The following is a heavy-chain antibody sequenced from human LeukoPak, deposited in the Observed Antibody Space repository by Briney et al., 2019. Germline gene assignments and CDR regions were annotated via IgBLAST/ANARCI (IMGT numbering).Heavy chain of an antibody. CDR2: INTGGSTI. CDR3: ARRYCSSSSCLLDY. Sequence: GGSLRLSCTASGFTFSSYEMNWVRQAPGKGLEWLSYINTGGSTIFYADSLNGRFTISRDNAQKLLYLQMNSLSAEDTAIYYCARRYCSSSSCLLDYWGQGTLVTVSS. J-gene: IGHJ4*02. V-gene: IGHV3-48*03. D-gene: IGHD2-2*01. CDR1: GFTFSSYE.